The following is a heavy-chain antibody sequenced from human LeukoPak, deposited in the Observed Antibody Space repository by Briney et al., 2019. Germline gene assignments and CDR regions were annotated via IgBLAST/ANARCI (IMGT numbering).Heavy chain of an antibody. Sequence: GGSLRLSCAASGFTFSSYAMSWVRQAPGKGLEWVSAISGSGGSTYYADSVKGRFTISRDNSKNTLYLQMNSLRAEDTAVYYCAKDLSSSSRTRSYFDYWGQGTLVTVSS. CDR2: ISGSGGST. D-gene: IGHD6-6*01. CDR3: AKDLSSSSRTRSYFDY. J-gene: IGHJ4*02. CDR1: GFTFSSYA. V-gene: IGHV3-23*01.